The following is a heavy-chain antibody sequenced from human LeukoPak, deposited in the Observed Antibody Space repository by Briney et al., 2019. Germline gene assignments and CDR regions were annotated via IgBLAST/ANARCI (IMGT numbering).Heavy chain of an antibody. CDR3: ARDTRWNGYWDDVFDI. V-gene: IGHV4-59*01. Sequence: SETLSLTCTVSGGSISSYYWSWIRQPPGKGLEWIGYISYSGSTNYNPSLKSRVTMLVDTSKNQFSLKLSSVTAADTAVYYCARDTRWNGYWDDVFDIWGQGTMVTVSS. CDR1: GGSISSYY. CDR2: ISYSGST. D-gene: IGHD3-3*01. J-gene: IGHJ3*02.